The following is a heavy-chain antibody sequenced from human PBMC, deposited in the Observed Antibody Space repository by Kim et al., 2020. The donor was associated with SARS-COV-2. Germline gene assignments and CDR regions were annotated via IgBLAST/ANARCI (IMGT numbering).Heavy chain of an antibody. J-gene: IGHJ4*02. CDR2: VNSNGSST. CDR1: GFTFSSYW. D-gene: IGHD3-16*01. V-gene: IGHV3-74*01. Sequence: GGSLRLSCVASGFTFSSYWMHWVRQAPGKGLVWVSRVNSNGSSTTYADSVKGRFTIFRDNARNTLNLQMNSLRAEDTALYYCASLSTSYVWDKFDYWGQGTLVTVSS. CDR3: ASLSTSYVWDKFDY.